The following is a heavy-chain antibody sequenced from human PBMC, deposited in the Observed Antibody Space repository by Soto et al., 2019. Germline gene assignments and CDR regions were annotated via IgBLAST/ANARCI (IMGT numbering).Heavy chain of an antibody. CDR3: ARHTKPDYDFWSGYYRDYYYYGMDV. V-gene: IGHV5-51*01. Sequence: SLKISCKGSGYSFTSYWIGWVCQMPGKGLEWMGIIYPGDSDTRYSPSFQGQVTISADKSISTAYLQWSSLKASDTAMCYCARHTKPDYDFWSGYYRDYYYYGMDVWGQGTTVTVSS. CDR2: IYPGDSDT. J-gene: IGHJ6*02. D-gene: IGHD3-3*01. CDR1: GYSFTSYW.